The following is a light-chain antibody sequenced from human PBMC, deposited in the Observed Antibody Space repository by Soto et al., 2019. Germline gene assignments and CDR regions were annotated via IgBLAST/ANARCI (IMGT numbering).Light chain of an antibody. CDR1: SSNIGRKS. V-gene: IGLV1-44*01. J-gene: IGLJ1*01. CDR3: AAWDEMKVSCV. CDR2: END. Sequence: QSVLAQPPSAAGTPGQRVTISCSGSSSNIGRKSVSWYQQLPGTAPKLLIYENDQRPLGVPDRVSGCKSGSSAPLDISGLQSEDEADYYCAAWDEMKVSCVFGTGTKLTVL.